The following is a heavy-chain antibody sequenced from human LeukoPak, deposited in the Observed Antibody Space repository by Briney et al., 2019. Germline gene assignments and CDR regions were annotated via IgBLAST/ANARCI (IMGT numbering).Heavy chain of an antibody. V-gene: IGHV3-9*01. Sequence: GGSLRLSCAATGFTFKDYGMHWVRQPPGKGLEWFSGINWNGGGTDYADSVKGRFTISRDNAKNSLYLQMTSLRPEDTALYYCAKHLSATNTYIFFGLDVWGQGTTVTVSS. CDR2: INWNGGGT. CDR1: GFTFKDYG. CDR3: AKHLSATNTYIFFGLDV. D-gene: IGHD5-24*01. J-gene: IGHJ6*02.